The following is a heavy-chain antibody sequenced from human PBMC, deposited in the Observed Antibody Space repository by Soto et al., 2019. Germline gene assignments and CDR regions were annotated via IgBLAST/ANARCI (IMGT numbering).Heavy chain of an antibody. V-gene: IGHV4-59*12. CDR1: GGSISSYY. D-gene: IGHD3-9*01. CDR2: IYYSATT. Sequence: PSETLSLTCTVSGGSISSYYWSWIRQPPGKGLEWIGYIYYSATTNYNPPLKSRVTISVDKSKTQFSLKLSSVTAADTAVYYCGGYYNVVGAAFDIWGQGTMVTVSS. J-gene: IGHJ3*02. CDR3: GGYYNVVGAAFDI.